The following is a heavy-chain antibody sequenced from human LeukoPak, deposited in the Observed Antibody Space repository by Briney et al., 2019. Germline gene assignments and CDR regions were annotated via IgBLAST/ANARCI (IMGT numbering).Heavy chain of an antibody. CDR2: INPSGGST. CDR1: GYTFTSYY. J-gene: IGHJ4*02. Sequence: ASVKVSCKASGYTFTSYYMHWVRQAPGQGLEWMGIINPSGGSTSYAQKSQGRVTMTRDTSTSTVYMELSSLRSEDTAVYYCARSPEGEAFDYWGQGTLVTVSS. V-gene: IGHV1-46*01. CDR3: ARSPEGEAFDY.